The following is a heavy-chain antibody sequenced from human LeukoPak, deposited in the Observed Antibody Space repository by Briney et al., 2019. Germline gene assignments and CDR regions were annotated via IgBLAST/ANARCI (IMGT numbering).Heavy chain of an antibody. D-gene: IGHD3-10*01. V-gene: IGHV3-30*04. CDR3: AKDPTYYGSGSMDV. CDR2: TSSDGRQK. CDR1: GFTFSSYA. J-gene: IGHJ6*02. Sequence: GGSLRLSCAGSGFTFSSYAMHWVRQAPGKGLEWVAITSSDGRQKYYADSVKGRFTISRDNSKNTLYLQMNSLRAEDTAVYYCAKDPTYYGSGSMDVWGQGTTVTVSS.